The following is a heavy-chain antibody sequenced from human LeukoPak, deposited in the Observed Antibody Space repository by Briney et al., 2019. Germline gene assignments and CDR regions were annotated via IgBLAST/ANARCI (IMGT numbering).Heavy chain of an antibody. CDR2: ISSSSSYI. J-gene: IGHJ4*02. D-gene: IGHD4/OR15-4a*01. CDR3: ARSMQLTVDY. V-gene: IGHV3-21*01. CDR1: GFTFSSYS. Sequence: GGSLRLSCAASGFTFSSYSMNWVRQAPGKGLEWVSSISSSSSYIYYADSVKGRLTISRDNAKNSLYLQMNSLRAEDTAVYYCARSMQLTVDYWGQGTLVTVSS.